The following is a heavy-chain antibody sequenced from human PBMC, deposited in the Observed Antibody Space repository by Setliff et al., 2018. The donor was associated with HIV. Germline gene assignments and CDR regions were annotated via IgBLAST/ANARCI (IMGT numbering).Heavy chain of an antibody. CDR2: ITVESRST. J-gene: IGHJ6*03. CDR3: VKDSNAHTLYFYYMNA. D-gene: IGHD3-10*01. Sequence: PGGSLRLSCAASRFTFGGYCMHWVRQVPGKGLEWIAGITVESRSTVYADSVRGRFTTSRDDAKNSLFLHMASLTPEDTALYFCVKDSNAHTLYFYYMNAWGKGTAVTVSS. CDR1: RFTFGGYC. V-gene: IGHV3-9*01.